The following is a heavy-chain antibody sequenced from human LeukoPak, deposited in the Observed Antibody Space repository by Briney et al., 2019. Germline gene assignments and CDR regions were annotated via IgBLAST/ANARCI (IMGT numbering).Heavy chain of an antibody. CDR3: ARDQLGDAVDI. V-gene: IGHV4-34*01. CDR1: GGSFSGYY. CDR2: INHSGST. D-gene: IGHD3-16*01. Sequence: PSETLSLTCAVYGGSFSGYYWSWIRQPPGKGLEWIGEINHSGSTNYNPSLKSRVTISVDTSKNQFSLRLNSVTAADTAVYYCARDQLGDAVDIWGQGTMVTVSS. J-gene: IGHJ3*02.